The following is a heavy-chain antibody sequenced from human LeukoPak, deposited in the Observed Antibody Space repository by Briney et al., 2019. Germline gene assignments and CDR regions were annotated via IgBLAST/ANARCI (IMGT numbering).Heavy chain of an antibody. Sequence: PSKTLSLTCIVSGGSISSYYWNWIRQPPGKGLEWIGYIYYSGSTNYNPSLKSRVTISVDTSKSQFSLKLSSVTAADTAVYYCARSGGFTSPQNYWGQGTLVTVSS. V-gene: IGHV4-59*01. J-gene: IGHJ4*02. CDR2: IYYSGST. CDR1: GGSISSYY. CDR3: ARSGGFTSPQNY. D-gene: IGHD3-16*01.